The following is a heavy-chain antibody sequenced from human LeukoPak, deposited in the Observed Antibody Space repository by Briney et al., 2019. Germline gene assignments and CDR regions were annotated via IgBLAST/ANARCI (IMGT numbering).Heavy chain of an antibody. J-gene: IGHJ4*02. CDR2: VYYSGST. D-gene: IGHD4/OR15-4a*01. CDR3: ARGGQSWSTRCSFDY. V-gene: IGHV4-59*01. CDR1: GDSISTYY. Sequence: SETLSLTCTVSGDSISTYYWSWIRQPPGKGLEWIGYVYYSGSTTYSPSLESRVTISLGTSKNHFSLKLNSVTAADTAVYYCARGGQSWSTRCSFDYWGQGTLVTVSS.